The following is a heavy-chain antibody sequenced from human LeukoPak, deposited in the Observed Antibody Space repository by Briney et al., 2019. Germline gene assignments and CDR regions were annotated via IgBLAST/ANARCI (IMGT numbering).Heavy chain of an antibody. CDR2: IDGSGNYI. Sequence: ETLSLTCTVSGGSISSGSYYWSWIRQAPGKGLEWLSSIDGSGNYIYYANSVKGRFIISRDNAKNSLYLQLNSLRAEDTAVYYCARDNVEAMMVNDYWGQGTLVTVSS. CDR1: GGSISSGSYY. D-gene: IGHD3-22*01. J-gene: IGHJ4*02. V-gene: IGHV3-21*01. CDR3: ARDNVEAMMVNDY.